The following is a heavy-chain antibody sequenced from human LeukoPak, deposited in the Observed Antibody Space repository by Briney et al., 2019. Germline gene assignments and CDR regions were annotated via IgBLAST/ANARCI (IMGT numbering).Heavy chain of an antibody. CDR1: GFTFRGFS. Sequence: PGGSLRLSCAASGFTFRGFSMSWVRQSPTKGLEWVANIKQDGSERYYVDSVKGRFTISRDNSKNTLYLQMNSLRAEDTAVYYCAKPYVSGWYYFDYWGQGTLVTVSS. CDR3: AKPYVSGWYYFDY. V-gene: IGHV3-7*03. D-gene: IGHD6-19*01. J-gene: IGHJ4*02. CDR2: IKQDGSER.